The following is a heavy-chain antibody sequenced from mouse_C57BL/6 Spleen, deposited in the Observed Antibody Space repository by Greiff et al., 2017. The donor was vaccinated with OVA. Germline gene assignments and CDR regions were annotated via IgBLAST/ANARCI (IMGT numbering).Heavy chain of an antibody. CDR2: IWSGGST. CDR1: GFSLTSYG. Sequence: QVQLQQSGPGLVQPSQSLSITCTVSGFSLTSYGVHWVRQSPGKGLEWLGVIWSGGSTDYNAAFISRLSISKDNSKSQVFFKMNSLQADDTAIYYCARKGNWDWYFDVWGTGTTVTVSS. J-gene: IGHJ1*03. CDR3: ARKGNWDWYFDV. V-gene: IGHV2-2*01. D-gene: IGHD4-1*01.